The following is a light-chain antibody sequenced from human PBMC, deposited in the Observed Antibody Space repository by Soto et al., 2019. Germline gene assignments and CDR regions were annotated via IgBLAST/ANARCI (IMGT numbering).Light chain of an antibody. CDR1: QSISRY. Sequence: EIVLTQSPATLSLSPGERATLSCRASQSISRYLAWYQQRPGQAPRLLIYDASNRATGIPARFSGSGSGTDFTLTISSLEPEDFAVYYCQQRSNWPFGPGTTVDIK. V-gene: IGKV3-11*01. CDR3: QQRSNWP. CDR2: DAS. J-gene: IGKJ3*01.